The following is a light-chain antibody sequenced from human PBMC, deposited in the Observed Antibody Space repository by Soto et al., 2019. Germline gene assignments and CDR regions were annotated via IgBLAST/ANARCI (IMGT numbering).Light chain of an antibody. J-gene: IGLJ2*01. CDR3: SSYTSSSTRV. V-gene: IGLV2-14*01. Sequence: QSALTQPASVSGSPGQSITISCTGTSSDVGGYNYVSWYQQHPGKAPKLMIYDVSNRPSGVSNRFSGSKSGNPASLTISGLQAEDEAAYYCSSYTSSSTRVFGGGTKLTVL. CDR2: DVS. CDR1: SSDVGGYNY.